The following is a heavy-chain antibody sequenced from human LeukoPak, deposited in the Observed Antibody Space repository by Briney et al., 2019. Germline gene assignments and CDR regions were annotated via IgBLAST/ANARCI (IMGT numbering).Heavy chain of an antibody. J-gene: IGHJ5*02. Sequence: GGLRLSCAASGFTFSSYAMHWVRQAPGKGLEYVSAISSNGGRTYYANSVKGRFTISRDNSKNTLYLQMNSLRAEDTAVYYCAKGGDSSGWYPTINWFDPWGQGTLVTVSS. CDR3: AKGGDSSGWYPTINWFDP. CDR1: GFTFSSYA. V-gene: IGHV3-64*01. D-gene: IGHD6-19*01. CDR2: ISSNGGRT.